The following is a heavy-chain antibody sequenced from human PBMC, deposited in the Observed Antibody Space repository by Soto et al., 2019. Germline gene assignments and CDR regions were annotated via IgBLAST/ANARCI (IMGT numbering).Heavy chain of an antibody. J-gene: IGHJ4*02. CDR3: AVSSRAYHIFHY. V-gene: IGHV4-30-4*01. CDR1: GGSISSGDYY. D-gene: IGHD3-16*01. CDR2: IYYSGSA. Sequence: QVQLQESGPGLVKPSQTLSLTCTVSGGSISSGDYYWSLIRQPPGKGLELIGYIYYSGSAYYNPALKSRITMSAGTSKNQFSLRLTSVTAADTAVYYCAVSSRAYHIFHYWGQGILVTVSS.